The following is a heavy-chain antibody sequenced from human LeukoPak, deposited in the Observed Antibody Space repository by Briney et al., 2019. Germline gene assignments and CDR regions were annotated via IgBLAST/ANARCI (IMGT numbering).Heavy chain of an antibody. Sequence: GGSLRLSCAASGFTFSSYGMHWVRQAPGKGLEWVAVISYDGSNKYYADSVKGRFTISRDNAKNTLYLQMDSLRAEDTAVYYCARGVDYWGQGALVTVSS. CDR3: ARGVDY. V-gene: IGHV3-30*03. CDR2: ISYDGSNK. J-gene: IGHJ4*02. CDR1: GFTFSSYG. D-gene: IGHD3-16*01.